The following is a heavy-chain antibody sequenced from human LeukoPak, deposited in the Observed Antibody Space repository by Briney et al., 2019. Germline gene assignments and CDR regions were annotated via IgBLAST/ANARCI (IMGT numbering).Heavy chain of an antibody. J-gene: IGHJ3*02. CDR3: VTLVPPLGSFDI. CDR2: TSYDGRSK. D-gene: IGHD3-10*01. V-gene: IGHV3-30*04. Sequence: PGGSLRLSCAASGFTFSNYAMPWVRQAPGTGLEWVAFTSYDGRSKNYADSVKGRFTISRDNSKNALYLQMNGLRTDDTAVYYCVTLVPPLGSFDIWGQGTMVTVSS. CDR1: GFTFSNYA.